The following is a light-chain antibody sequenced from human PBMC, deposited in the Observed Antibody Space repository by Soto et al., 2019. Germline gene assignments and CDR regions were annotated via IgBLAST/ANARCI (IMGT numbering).Light chain of an antibody. CDR2: AAS. CDR1: QSISSY. J-gene: IGKJ4*01. Sequence: DIQMTQSPSSLSASVGDRVTITCRASQSISSYLNWYQQKPEKAPKLLIYAASTLHGGVPSRFSGSGSGTDFALTITSLQAEDFATYYCQQLRSYPSTFGGGTKVDI. CDR3: QQLRSYPST. V-gene: IGKV1-39*01.